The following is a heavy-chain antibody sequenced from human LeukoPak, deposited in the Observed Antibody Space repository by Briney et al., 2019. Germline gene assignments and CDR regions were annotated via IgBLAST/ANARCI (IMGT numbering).Heavy chain of an antibody. CDR2: ISGSAGST. Sequence: PGGSLRLSCAASGFTFSTYAMTWVRQAPGKGLEWVSEISGSAGSTYYADSVKGRFTISRDNSKNTLYLQMNSLRAEDTAVYYCARFPYYDYVWGSYRSDAFDIWGQGTMVTVSS. CDR3: ARFPYYDYVWGSYRSDAFDI. CDR1: GFTFSTYA. J-gene: IGHJ3*02. V-gene: IGHV3-23*01. D-gene: IGHD3-16*02.